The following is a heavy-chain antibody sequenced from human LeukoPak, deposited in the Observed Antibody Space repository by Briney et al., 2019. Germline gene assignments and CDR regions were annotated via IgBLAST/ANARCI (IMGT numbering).Heavy chain of an antibody. D-gene: IGHD1-26*01. CDR3: AHRSQVLVGATALYYFDY. V-gene: IGHV2-5*01. Sequence: SGPTLVNPTQTLTLTCTFSGFSLSTSGVGVGWIRQPPGKALEWLALIYWNDDKRYSPSLKSRLTITKDTSKNQVVLTMTNMDPVDTATYYCAHRSQVLVGATALYYFDYWRQGTLVTVSS. J-gene: IGHJ4*02. CDR2: IYWNDDK. CDR1: GFSLSTSGVG.